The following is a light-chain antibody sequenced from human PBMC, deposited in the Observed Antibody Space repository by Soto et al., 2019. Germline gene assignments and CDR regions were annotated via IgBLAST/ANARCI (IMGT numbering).Light chain of an antibody. V-gene: IGKV1-9*01. CDR2: AAS. CDR1: QGISSY. CDR3: QQLNTDAFT. J-gene: IGKJ3*01. Sequence: DIQLTQSPSFLSASVGDRVTITCRASQGISSYLAWYQQKPGKVPKLLIYAASTLQSGVPSRFSGSGSGTDFTLTISSLQPEDFATYYCQQLNTDAFTFGPGTKVDIK.